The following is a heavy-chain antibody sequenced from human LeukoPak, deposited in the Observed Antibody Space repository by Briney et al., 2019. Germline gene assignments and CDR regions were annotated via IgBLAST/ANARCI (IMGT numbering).Heavy chain of an antibody. D-gene: IGHD2-15*01. Sequence: SVKVSCKASGGTFSSYAISWVRQAPGQGLEWMGGIIPIFGTANYAQKFQGRVTITTDESTSTAYMELSSLRSEDTAVYYCASHPCSGGSCYDYYYYYMDVWGKGTTVTVSS. CDR1: GGTFSSYA. CDR3: ASHPCSGGSCYDYYYYYMDV. V-gene: IGHV1-69*05. CDR2: IIPIFGTA. J-gene: IGHJ6*03.